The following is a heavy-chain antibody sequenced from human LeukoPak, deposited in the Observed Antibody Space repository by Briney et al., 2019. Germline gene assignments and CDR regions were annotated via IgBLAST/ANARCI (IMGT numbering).Heavy chain of an antibody. CDR3: AREDSTPPSGFGLDP. D-gene: IGHD3-10*01. Sequence: SETLSLTCTVSGGSISSYYWSWIRQPPGKGLEWIGYIYHSGSTYYNPSLKSRVTISVDRSKNQFSLKLNSVTAADTAVYYCAREDSTPPSGFGLDPWGQGTLVTVSS. V-gene: IGHV4-59*12. CDR1: GGSISSYY. CDR2: IYHSGST. J-gene: IGHJ5*02.